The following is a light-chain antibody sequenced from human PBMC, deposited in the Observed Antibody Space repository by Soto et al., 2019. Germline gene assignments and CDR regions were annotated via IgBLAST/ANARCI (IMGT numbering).Light chain of an antibody. CDR1: QGISSY. CDR2: AAS. CDR3: HKNYSYPRT. J-gene: IGKJ1*01. V-gene: IGKV1-8*01. Sequence: AIRMTQSPSSFSASTGDRVTITCRASQGISSYLAWYQQKPGKAPKLLIYAASTLQSGVPSRFSGSGSGTDFTLTISCLQSEDFAPYYCHKNYSYPRTSGQGTKVKSN.